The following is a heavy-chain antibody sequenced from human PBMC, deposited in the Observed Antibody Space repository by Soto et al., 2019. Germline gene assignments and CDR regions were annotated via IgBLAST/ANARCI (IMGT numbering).Heavy chain of an antibody. D-gene: IGHD3-3*01. CDR1: GGSISSGGYS. CDR3: ARVGIFGVVHNWFDP. V-gene: IGHV4-30-2*01. CDR2: IYHSGST. J-gene: IGHJ5*02. Sequence: PSETLSLTCAVSGGSISSGGYSWSWIRQPPGKGLEWIGYIYHSGSTNYNPSLKSRVTISVDTSKNQFSLKLSSVTAADTAVYYCARVGIFGVVHNWFDPWGQGTLVTVSS.